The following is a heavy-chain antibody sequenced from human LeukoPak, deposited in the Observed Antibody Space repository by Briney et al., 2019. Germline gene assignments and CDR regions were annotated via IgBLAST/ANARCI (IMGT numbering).Heavy chain of an antibody. V-gene: IGHV3-66*01. D-gene: IGHD2-2*01. CDR2: IFVGGNT. Sequence: GGSLRLSCAASGFTVSSVYMTWVRQAPGKGLEWVAAIFVGGNTHYGDSVRGRFTVSRDNSKNTVYLQMNSLRVEDTAVYYCARDFVPPPPGDYWGQGTLVTVSS. J-gene: IGHJ4*02. CDR1: GFTVSSVY. CDR3: ARDFVPPPPGDY.